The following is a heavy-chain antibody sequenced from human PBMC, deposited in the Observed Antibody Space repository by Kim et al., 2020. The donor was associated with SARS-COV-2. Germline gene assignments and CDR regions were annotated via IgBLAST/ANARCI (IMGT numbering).Heavy chain of an antibody. CDR3: AREAIGPGRRYFQH. J-gene: IGHJ1*01. V-gene: IGHV4-34*01. Sequence: TPSLKSRVTISVDTSKNQFSLKLSSVTAADTAVYYCAREAIGPGRRYFQHWGQGTLVTVSS. D-gene: IGHD3-10*01.